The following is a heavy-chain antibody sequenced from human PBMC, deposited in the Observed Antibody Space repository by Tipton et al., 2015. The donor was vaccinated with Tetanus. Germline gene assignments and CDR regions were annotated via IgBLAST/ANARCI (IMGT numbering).Heavy chain of an antibody. D-gene: IGHD3-3*01. CDR1: GGSISSYY. CDR3: ARESPYDFNVPY. CDR2: IYSSGST. V-gene: IGHV4-4*07. Sequence: TLSLTCTISGGSISSYYWSWIRQPAGKGLEWIGRIYSSGSTHYNPSLKSRVTISVDTSNNQFSLKLSSVTAADTAVYYCARESPYDFNVPYGGQGTLVTVSS. J-gene: IGHJ4*02.